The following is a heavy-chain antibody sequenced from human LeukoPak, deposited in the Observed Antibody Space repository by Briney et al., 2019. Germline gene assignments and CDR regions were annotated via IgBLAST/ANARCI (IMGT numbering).Heavy chain of an antibody. CDR3: ARTSIAARRANAFDI. V-gene: IGHV4-4*02. CDR1: GGSLSSSNW. CDR2: IYHSGST. J-gene: IGHJ3*02. D-gene: IGHD6-6*01. Sequence: SETLSLTCAVSGGSLSSSNWWSWVRQPPGKGLEWIGEIYHSGSTYYNPSLKSRVTISVDRSKNQFSLKLSSVTAADTAVYYCARTSIAARRANAFDIWGQGTMVTVSS.